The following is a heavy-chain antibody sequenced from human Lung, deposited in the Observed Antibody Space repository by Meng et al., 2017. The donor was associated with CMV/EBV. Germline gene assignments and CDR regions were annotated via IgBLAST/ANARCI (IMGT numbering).Heavy chain of an antibody. Sequence: LTCAASGFTFSSYAMHWVRQAPGKGLEWVAVISYDGSNKYYADSVKGRFTISRDNSKNTLYLQMNSLRAEDTAVYYCARLGVVVPAAQTPAFDIWGQGTMVTVSS. CDR3: ARLGVVVPAAQTPAFDI. V-gene: IGHV3-30*04. CDR1: GFTFSSYA. CDR2: ISYDGSNK. D-gene: IGHD2-2*01. J-gene: IGHJ3*02.